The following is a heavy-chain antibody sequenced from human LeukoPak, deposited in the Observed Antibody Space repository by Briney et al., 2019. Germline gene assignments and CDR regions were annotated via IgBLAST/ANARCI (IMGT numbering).Heavy chain of an antibody. J-gene: IGHJ4*02. CDR2: FYYTGSI. D-gene: IGHD5-18*01. CDR3: ARNRMQLWLPFDY. CDR1: GASISSSSYY. Sequence: PSETLSLTCTVSGASISSSSYYWGWIHQPPGKGLEWIGSFYYTGSIYYNPSVKSRVTISVDTSKSQFSLKLSSVTAADTAVYYCARNRMQLWLPFDYWGQGTLVTVSS. V-gene: IGHV4-39*01.